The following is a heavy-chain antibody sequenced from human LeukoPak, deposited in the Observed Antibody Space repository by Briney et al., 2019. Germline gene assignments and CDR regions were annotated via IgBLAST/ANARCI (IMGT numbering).Heavy chain of an antibody. CDR2: ISGSGGST. D-gene: IGHD6-19*01. Sequence: GGSLRLSCAASGFTFSSYAMSWVRKAPGKGLEWVSAISGSGGSTYYADSVKGRFTISRDNSKNTLYLQMNSLRAEDTAVYYCAKDKYSSGWYLGFDYWGQGTLVTVSS. V-gene: IGHV3-23*01. CDR1: GFTFSSYA. CDR3: AKDKYSSGWYLGFDY. J-gene: IGHJ4*02.